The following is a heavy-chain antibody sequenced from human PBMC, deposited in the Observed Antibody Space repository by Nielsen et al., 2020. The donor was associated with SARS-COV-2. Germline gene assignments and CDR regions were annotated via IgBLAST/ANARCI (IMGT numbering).Heavy chain of an antibody. J-gene: IGHJ4*02. CDR2: IYYSGST. CDR1: GGAISSYY. D-gene: IGHD4-23*01. V-gene: IGHV4-30-4*08. CDR3: ARDYGGNSLGY. Sequence: LRLSCTVSGGAISSYYWSWIRQPPGKGLEWIGYIYYSGSTYYNPSLKSRVTISVDTSKNQFSLKLSSVTAADTAVYYCARDYGGNSLGYWGQGTLVTVSS.